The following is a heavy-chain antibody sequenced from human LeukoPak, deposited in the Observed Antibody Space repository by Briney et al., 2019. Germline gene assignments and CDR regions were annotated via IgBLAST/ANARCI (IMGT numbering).Heavy chain of an antibody. CDR1: GFTVSSNY. V-gene: IGHV3-66*01. D-gene: IGHD1-26*01. Sequence: GGSLRLSCAASGFTVSSNYMSWVRQAPGKELEWVSVIYSGGSTYYADSVKGRFTISRDNSKNTLYLQMNSLRVEDTAVYYCARDRSGGYFDYWGQGTLVTVSS. CDR3: ARDRSGGYFDY. J-gene: IGHJ4*02. CDR2: IYSGGST.